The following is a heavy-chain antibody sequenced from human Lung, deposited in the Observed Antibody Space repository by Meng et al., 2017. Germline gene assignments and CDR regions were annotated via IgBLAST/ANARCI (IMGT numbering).Heavy chain of an antibody. V-gene: IGHV4/OR15-8*02. Sequence: QVPLQKSGPGLVKPAGTLSLTFVVSGGSISSIDWWSCVRQPPGKGLEWIGEIYHGGDTNYNPSLKSRVTIAIDRSKNQFSLNLSSVTAADTAVYYCASWIYSCGWQWGQGTLVTVSS. J-gene: IGHJ4*02. CDR2: IYHGGDT. CDR3: ASWIYSCGWQ. D-gene: IGHD6-19*01. CDR1: GGSISSIDW.